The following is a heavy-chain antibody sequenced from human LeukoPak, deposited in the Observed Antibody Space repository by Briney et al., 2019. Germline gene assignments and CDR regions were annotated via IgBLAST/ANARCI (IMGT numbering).Heavy chain of an antibody. CDR2: IDPNSAGT. V-gene: IGHV1-2*02. D-gene: IGHD2-15*01. J-gene: IGHJ5*01. CDR3: ARPGYCSGGSCSDWFDS. Sequence: GASVTVSCKPSGYTFTAYYVHWMRQAPGQGLEWMGWIDPNSAGTNFAQKFQGRVSMTRDTSINTAYLELIRLRSDDTAVYYCARPGYCSGGSCSDWFDSWGQGTLVTVSS. CDR1: GYTFTAYY.